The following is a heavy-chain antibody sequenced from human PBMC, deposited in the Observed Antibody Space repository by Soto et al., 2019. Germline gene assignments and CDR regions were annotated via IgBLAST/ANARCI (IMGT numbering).Heavy chain of an antibody. J-gene: IGHJ5*02. V-gene: IGHV1-18*01. Sequence: QVQLVQSGAEVKEPGASVKVSCKASGYNFNAYGFSWVRQAPGQGLEWMGWISAYDGDTKYAQNFQGRVTMTTDTSTKTAHMELRSLRSDDTAVYYGARLENYHLVSWSDPWGQGTPVIVSS. CDR2: ISAYDGDT. CDR3: ARLENYHLVSWSDP. CDR1: GYNFNAYG. D-gene: IGHD2-2*01.